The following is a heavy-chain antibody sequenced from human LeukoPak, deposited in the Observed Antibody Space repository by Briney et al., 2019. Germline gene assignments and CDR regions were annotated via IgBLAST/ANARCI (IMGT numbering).Heavy chain of an antibody. J-gene: IGHJ4*02. CDR2: ISSSGSTI. D-gene: IGHD2-21*02. V-gene: IGHV3-48*03. CDR1: GFTFSSYE. Sequence: GRSLRLSCAASGFTFSSYEMNWVRQAPGKGLEWVSYISSSGSTIYYADSVKGRFTISRDNAKNSLYLQMNSLRAEDTAVYYCAGREHIAYCGGDCYSPLDYWGQGTLVTVSS. CDR3: AGREHIAYCGGDCYSPLDY.